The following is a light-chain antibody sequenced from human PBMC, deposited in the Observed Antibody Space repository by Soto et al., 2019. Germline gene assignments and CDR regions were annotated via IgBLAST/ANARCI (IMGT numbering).Light chain of an antibody. CDR3: SSYTSSSTDV. V-gene: IGLV2-14*01. J-gene: IGLJ1*01. CDR1: SSDVGGYNY. CDR2: EVS. Sequence: SALTQPASVSGSPGQSITISCTGTSSDVGGYNYVSWYQQHPGKAPKLMIYEVSNRPSGVSNRFSGSKSGNTASLTISGLQAEDEADYYCSSYTSSSTDVFGTGIKITVL.